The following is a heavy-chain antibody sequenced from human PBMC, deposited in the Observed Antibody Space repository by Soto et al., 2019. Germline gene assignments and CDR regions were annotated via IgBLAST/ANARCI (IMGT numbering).Heavy chain of an antibody. CDR3: ARTYVTDVVVVPASKDYMDV. V-gene: IGHV4-39*01. Sequence: SETLSLTCTVSGGSISSSSSSWGWIRQPPGKGLEWLGIISYSGSTYYSPSLKSRVTISVDASKNLFSLKLSSVTAADTAVYYCARTYVTDVVVVPASKDYMDVWGKGTTVTAP. CDR2: ISYSGST. J-gene: IGHJ6*03. D-gene: IGHD2-2*01. CDR1: GGSISSSSSS.